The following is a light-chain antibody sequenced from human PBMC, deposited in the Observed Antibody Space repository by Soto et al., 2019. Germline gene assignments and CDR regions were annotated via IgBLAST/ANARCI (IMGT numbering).Light chain of an antibody. Sequence: DIQMTQSPSTLSASVGDRVTITCRASQSISSWLAWYQQKPGKAPKLLIYDASSLESGVPSRFSGSGSGTEFTLNISSLQPDDFETYYCQQYNSYSGTFGQGTKLEIK. CDR2: DAS. CDR1: QSISSW. V-gene: IGKV1-5*01. CDR3: QQYNSYSGT. J-gene: IGKJ2*02.